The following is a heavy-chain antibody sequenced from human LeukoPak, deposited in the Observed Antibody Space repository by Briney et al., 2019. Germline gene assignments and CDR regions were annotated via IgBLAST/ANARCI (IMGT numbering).Heavy chain of an antibody. D-gene: IGHD3-10*01. CDR3: ARLLFYYRMDV. J-gene: IGHJ6*02. Sequence: GESLKISCKGSGYSFTSYWIGWVRQMPGKGLELLGIIYPGDSDTRYSPSFQGQVTISADKSISTAYLQWCSLKASDTAMYYCARLLFYYRMDVWGQGTTVTVS. V-gene: IGHV5-51*01. CDR2: IYPGDSDT. CDR1: GYSFTSYW.